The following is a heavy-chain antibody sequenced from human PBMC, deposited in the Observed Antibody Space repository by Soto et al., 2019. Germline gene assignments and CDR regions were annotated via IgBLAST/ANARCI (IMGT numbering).Heavy chain of an antibody. CDR2: IIPIFGTA. Sequence: QVQLVQSGAEVKKPGSSVKVSCKASGGTFSSYAISWVRQAPGQGLEWMGGIIPIFGTANYAQKFQGRVTITADESTSTAYMELSRLRSEDTAVYYCARPPEGAVAAMYYFDYWGQGTLVTVSS. D-gene: IGHD6-19*01. V-gene: IGHV1-69*12. CDR3: ARPPEGAVAAMYYFDY. J-gene: IGHJ4*02. CDR1: GGTFSSYA.